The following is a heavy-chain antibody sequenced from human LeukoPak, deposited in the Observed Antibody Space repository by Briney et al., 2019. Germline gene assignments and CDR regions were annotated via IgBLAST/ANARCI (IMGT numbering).Heavy chain of an antibody. J-gene: IGHJ6*02. CDR2: ISYDGSNK. D-gene: IGHD3-10*01. Sequence: GGSLRLSCAASGFTFSSYAMHWVRQAPGKGLEWVAVISYDGSNKYYADSVKGRFTIARDNSKNTLYLQMNSLRAEDKAVYYCARAGGVYYYGSGSPYPFMDVWGQGTTVTVSS. V-gene: IGHV3-30-3*01. CDR1: GFTFSSYA. CDR3: ARAGGVYYYGSGSPYPFMDV.